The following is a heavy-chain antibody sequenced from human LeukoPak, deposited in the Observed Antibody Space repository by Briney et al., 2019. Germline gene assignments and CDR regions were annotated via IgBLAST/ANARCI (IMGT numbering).Heavy chain of an antibody. D-gene: IGHD1-26*01. J-gene: IGHJ4*02. V-gene: IGHV1-2*02. CDR2: INPSSGGT. Sequence: RASVNVSCKASGYTFTGYYMHWVRQAPGQGLEWMGWINPSSGGTNYAQQFQGRLTITRHTPINTAYMELSRLRSDDTAVYYCARLLGGSYSNYFDYWGQGTLVTVSS. CDR1: GYTFTGYY. CDR3: ARLLGGSYSNYFDY.